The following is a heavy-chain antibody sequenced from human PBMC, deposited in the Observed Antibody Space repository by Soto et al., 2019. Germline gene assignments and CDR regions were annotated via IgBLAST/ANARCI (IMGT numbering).Heavy chain of an antibody. CDR3: AAPPRY. J-gene: IGHJ1*01. CDR1: GASISSYY. Sequence: QVQLQESGPGLVKPSETLSLTCTVSGASISSYYWNWIRQPPGKGLEWIGYMHESGSTSYNPSLKSRVTISVDPSRNQLSLKLISVTAADTAVYYCAAPPRYWGQGILVTVSS. CDR2: MHESGST. V-gene: IGHV4-59*01. D-gene: IGHD6-6*01.